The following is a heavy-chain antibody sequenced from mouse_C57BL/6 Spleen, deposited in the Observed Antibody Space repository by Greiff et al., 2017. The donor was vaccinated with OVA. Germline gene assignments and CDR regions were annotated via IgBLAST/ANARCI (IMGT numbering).Heavy chain of an antibody. J-gene: IGHJ1*03. CDR1: GYTFTSYW. V-gene: IGHV1-59*01. CDR3: AAYYSNYVRYFDV. CDR2: IDPSDSYT. Sequence: QVQLQQPGAELVRPGTSVKLSCKASGYTFTSYWMHWVKQRPGQGLEWIGVIDPSDSYTNYNQKFKGKATLTVDTSSSTAYMQLSSLTSEDSAVYYCAAYYSNYVRYFDVWGTGTTVTVSP. D-gene: IGHD2-5*01.